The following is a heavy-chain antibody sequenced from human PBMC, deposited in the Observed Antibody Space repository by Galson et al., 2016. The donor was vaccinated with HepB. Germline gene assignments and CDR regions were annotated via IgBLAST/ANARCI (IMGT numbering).Heavy chain of an antibody. CDR3: ARGSREGMATVIPKHYYYHYGMDV. J-gene: IGHJ6*02. CDR1: GGSFSGYH. D-gene: IGHD5-24*01. Sequence: SETLSLTCAVYGGSFSGYHWSWIRQPPGKGLEWIGEINHSGSTNYNPSLKSRVTISVDTSKNQFSLKLSSVTAADTAVYYCARGSREGMATVIPKHYYYHYGMDVWGQGTTVTVSS. V-gene: IGHV4-34*01. CDR2: INHSGST.